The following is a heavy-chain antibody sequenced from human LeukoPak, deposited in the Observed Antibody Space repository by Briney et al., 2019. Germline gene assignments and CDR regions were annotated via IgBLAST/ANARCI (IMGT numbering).Heavy chain of an antibody. CDR2: IYDSGST. CDR1: GGSLKTYS. CDR3: ARDVGGYCSGGSCSVGY. D-gene: IGHD2-15*01. Sequence: PSETLFLTCTVSGGSLKTYSWNWIRQPSGKGLEWIGYIYDSGSTNYNPFLESRVTISVDTSKNQFSLKLTSVTAADTAVYYCARDVGGYCSGGSCSVGYWGQGTLVTVSS. J-gene: IGHJ4*02. V-gene: IGHV4-59*01.